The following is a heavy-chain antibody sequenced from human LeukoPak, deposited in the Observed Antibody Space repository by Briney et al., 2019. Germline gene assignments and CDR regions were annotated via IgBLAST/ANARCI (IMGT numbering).Heavy chain of an antibody. CDR1: GGSISSSSYY. V-gene: IGHV4-39*01. D-gene: IGHD3-10*01. J-gene: IGHJ4*02. Sequence: SETLSLTCTVSGGSISSSSYYWGWIRQPPGKGLEWIGSIYYSGRTYYNPSLKSRVTISVDTSKNQFSLKLSSVTAADTAVYYCARHRRGELLIDYWGQGTLVTVSS. CDR2: IYYSGRT. CDR3: ARHRRGELLIDY.